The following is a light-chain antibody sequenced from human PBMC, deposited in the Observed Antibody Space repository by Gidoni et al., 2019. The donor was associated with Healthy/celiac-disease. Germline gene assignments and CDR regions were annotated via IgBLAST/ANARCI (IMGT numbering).Light chain of an antibody. V-gene: IGKV1-5*01. J-gene: IGKJ1*01. CDR2: DAS. Sequence: DIHLTQSPSTLSASVGDRVTITCRASQSISSWLAWYQQKPGKAPKLLIYDASRLESGVPSRFSGSGSGTEFTLTISRLQPDDFATYYCQQYNSYPWTFGQGTKVEIK. CDR3: QQYNSYPWT. CDR1: QSISSW.